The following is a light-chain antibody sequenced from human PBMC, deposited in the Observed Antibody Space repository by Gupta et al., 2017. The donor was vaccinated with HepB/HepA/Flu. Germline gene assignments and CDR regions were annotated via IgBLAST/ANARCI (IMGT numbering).Light chain of an antibody. J-gene: IGKJ1*01. CDR1: QGIGSY. V-gene: IGKV1-9*01. CDR3: QQGNTSPRT. Sequence: DIKLTQSPSFLSASVGDRVTITCRASQGIGSYLAWYQQRPGKARNLLIYAASTLQSGVPSRFSGSGSGTEFTLSISSLQPEDFATYYCQQGNTSPRTFGQGTKVEIK. CDR2: AAS.